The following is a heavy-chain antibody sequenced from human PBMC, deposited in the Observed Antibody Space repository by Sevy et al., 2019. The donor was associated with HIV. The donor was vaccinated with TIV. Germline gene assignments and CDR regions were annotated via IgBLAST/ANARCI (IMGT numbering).Heavy chain of an antibody. J-gene: IGHJ4*02. Sequence: GGSLRLSCAASGFTFDDYAMHWVRQAPGKGLEWVFLFCWDGISTYYADSVKGPFTISRDNSKNSLYLQVNSLRAEDTAFYYCAKDMYTCLSNTFDYWGQGTLVTVSS. CDR3: AKDMYTCLSNTFDY. V-gene: IGHV3-43D*03. D-gene: IGHD6-6*01. CDR1: GFTFDDYA. CDR2: FCWDGIST.